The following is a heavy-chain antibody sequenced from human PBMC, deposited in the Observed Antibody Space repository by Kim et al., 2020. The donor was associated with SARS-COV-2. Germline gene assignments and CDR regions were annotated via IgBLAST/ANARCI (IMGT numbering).Heavy chain of an antibody. CDR3: ARDRGIVVVPAANGRWFDP. J-gene: IGHJ5*02. CDR2: IYHSGST. CDR1: GYSISSGYY. Sequence: SETLSLTCTVSGYSISSGYYWGWIRQPPGKGLEWIGSIYHSGSTYYNPSLKSRVTISVDTSKNQFSLKLSSVTAADTAVYYCARDRGIVVVPAANGRWFDPWGQGTLVTVSS. V-gene: IGHV4-38-2*02. D-gene: IGHD2-2*01.